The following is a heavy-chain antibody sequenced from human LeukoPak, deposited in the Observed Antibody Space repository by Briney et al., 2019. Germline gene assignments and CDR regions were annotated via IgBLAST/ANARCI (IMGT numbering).Heavy chain of an antibody. CDR2: IKRKTVGGTT. V-gene: IGHV3-15*01. CDR1: GLTLSNSD. J-gene: IGHJ4*02. Sequence: PGRSLRLSCAASGLTLSNSDMHWVRQAPGKGLEWVGRIKRKTVGGTTDYAAPVKGRFTISRDDSKDTLYLQMNSLIIADTGVYYCTTCGYSGYDSNYWGQGVLVTVSS. CDR3: TTCGYSGYDSNY. D-gene: IGHD5-12*01.